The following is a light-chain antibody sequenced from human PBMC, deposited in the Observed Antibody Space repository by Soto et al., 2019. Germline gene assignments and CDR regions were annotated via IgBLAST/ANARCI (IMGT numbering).Light chain of an antibody. CDR2: DAS. V-gene: IGKV1-5*01. CDR3: QHYHSYPIT. J-gene: IGKJ5*01. CDR1: QSISTW. Sequence: IHMTQSASTLSASVGYRVTITCRASQSISTWLAWYQQKPGKAPNLLIYDASSLESGVPSRFSGSGPGTEFTLTISSLQTDDFATYYCQHYHSYPITFGQGTRLEIK.